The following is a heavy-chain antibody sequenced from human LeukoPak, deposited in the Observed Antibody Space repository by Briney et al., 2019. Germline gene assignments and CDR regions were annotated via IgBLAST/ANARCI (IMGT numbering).Heavy chain of an antibody. D-gene: IGHD3-3*01. J-gene: IGHJ3*02. CDR1: GGSISSYY. CDR2: IYYSGST. Sequence: PSETLSLTCTVSGGSISSYYWSWIRQPPGKGLEWIGYIYYSGSTNYNPSLKSRVTISVDTSKNQFSLKLSSVTAADTAVYYCARDSAMVSIVPDDALDIWGQGTMVTVSS. V-gene: IGHV4-59*01. CDR3: ARDSAMVSIVPDDALDI.